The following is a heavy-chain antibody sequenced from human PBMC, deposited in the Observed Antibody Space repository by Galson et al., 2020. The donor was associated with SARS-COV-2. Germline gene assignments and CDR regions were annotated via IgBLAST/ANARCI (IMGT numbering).Heavy chain of an antibody. CDR2: ISDDGHQN. Sequence: GGSLRLSCAASGFTFSSNAMHWARQAPGKGLEWVAVISDDGHQNYYVDSVKGRFAISRDNSENTLYLQMHSLRPEDTAIYYCATERYTNSRGLESWGQGTLVTVSS. D-gene: IGHD3-3*01. J-gene: IGHJ5*02. V-gene: IGHV3-30*09. CDR3: ATERYTNSRGLES. CDR1: GFTFSSNA.